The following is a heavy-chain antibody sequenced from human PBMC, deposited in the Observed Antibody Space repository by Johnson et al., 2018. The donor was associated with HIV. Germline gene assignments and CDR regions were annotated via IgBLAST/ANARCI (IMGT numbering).Heavy chain of an antibody. CDR3: ARDSGNSFRFEMYAFDI. V-gene: IGHV3-30-3*01. CDR1: GFTFSSYA. Sequence: HVQLVESGGGVVQPGRSLRLSCAASGFTFSSYAMHWVRQAPGKGLEWVAVISYDGSNKYYADSVKGRFTISRDNSKNTLYLQMNSLRPEDTAVYYCARDSGNSFRFEMYAFDIWGQGTMVTVSS. J-gene: IGHJ3*02. CDR2: ISYDGSNK. D-gene: IGHD4-23*01.